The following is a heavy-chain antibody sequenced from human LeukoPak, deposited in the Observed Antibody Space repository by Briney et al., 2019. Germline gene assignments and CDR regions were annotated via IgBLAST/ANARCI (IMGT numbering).Heavy chain of an antibody. CDR1: DYSLTSGYY. CDR3: ARQNIVVVVAATPGAFDI. V-gene: IGHV4-38-2*01. D-gene: IGHD2-15*01. CDR2: LYHSGSA. Sequence: SETLSLTCDVSDYSLTSGYYWGWIRQPPGKGLEWIGSLYHSGSAYYSPSLKSRVTISLDTSNNELSLRLSSVTAADTAIYYCARQNIVVVVAATPGAFDIWGQGTLVTVSS. J-gene: IGHJ3*02.